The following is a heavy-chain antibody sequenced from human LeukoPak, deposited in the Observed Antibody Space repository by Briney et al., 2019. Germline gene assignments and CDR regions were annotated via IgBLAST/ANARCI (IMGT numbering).Heavy chain of an antibody. Sequence: GGSLGLSCAASGFTFDDDAMHWVRQAPGKGLEWVSGISWNSGSIGYADSVKGRFTISRDNAKNSLYLQMNSLRAEDTALYYRAKDRGYGTADQYFQHWGQGTLVTVSS. J-gene: IGHJ1*01. D-gene: IGHD6-13*01. CDR3: AKDRGYGTADQYFQH. CDR2: ISWNSGSI. V-gene: IGHV3-9*01. CDR1: GFTFDDDA.